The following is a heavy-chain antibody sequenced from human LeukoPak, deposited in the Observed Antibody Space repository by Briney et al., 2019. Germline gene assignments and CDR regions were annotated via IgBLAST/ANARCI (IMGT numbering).Heavy chain of an antibody. CDR1: GFTFSSYG. J-gene: IGHJ3*02. D-gene: IGHD3-22*01. Sequence: GRSLRLSCAASGFTFSSYGMHWVRQAPGKGLEWVGFIRLDGSNKLYADSVKGRFTISRDNSKNTLFLQMNSLRAEDTAVYYCARVYSSGYPVDIWGQGTMVTVSS. V-gene: IGHV3-33*01. CDR2: IRLDGSNK. CDR3: ARVYSSGYPVDI.